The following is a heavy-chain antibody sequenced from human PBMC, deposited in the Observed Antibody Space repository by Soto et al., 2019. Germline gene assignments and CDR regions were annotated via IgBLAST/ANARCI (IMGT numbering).Heavy chain of an antibody. CDR1: GGTFSSYA. CDR3: ARDGTYYCDSSGYYYFDY. J-gene: IGHJ4*02. CDR2: IIPIFGTA. D-gene: IGHD3-22*01. V-gene: IGHV1-69*13. Sequence: GASVKVSCKASGGTFSSYAISWVRQAPGQGLEWMGGIIPIFGTANYAQKFQGRVTITADESTSTAYMELSSLRSEDTAVYYCARDGTYYCDSSGYYYFDYWGQGTLVTVSS.